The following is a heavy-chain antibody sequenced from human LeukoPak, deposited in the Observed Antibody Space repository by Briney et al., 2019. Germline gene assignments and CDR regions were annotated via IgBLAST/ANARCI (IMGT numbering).Heavy chain of an antibody. CDR3: ARGRTVKVRFGWFDP. J-gene: IGHJ5*02. CDR1: GGSFSGYY. CDR2: INHSGST. Sequence: SETLSLTCAVYGGSFSGYYRSWIRQPPGKGLEWFGEINHSGSTNYNPSLKSRVTISVDTSKNQFSLKLSSVTAADTAVYYCARGRTVKVRFGWFDPWGQGTLVTVSS. D-gene: IGHD4-17*01. V-gene: IGHV4-34*01.